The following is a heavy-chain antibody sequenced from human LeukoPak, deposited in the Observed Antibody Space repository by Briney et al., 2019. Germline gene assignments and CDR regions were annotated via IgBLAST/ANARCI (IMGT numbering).Heavy chain of an antibody. V-gene: IGHV3-7*05. Sequence: GGPLRLSCAAPGLTFSSYWMSWVRQAPGKGLKWVANIKQDGSEKYYVDSVKGRFTISRDNAKNSLYLEMNSLRAEDTAVYYCVRERTNYYDSSGYYWGQGSLVTVSS. CDR1: GLTFSSYW. J-gene: IGHJ4*02. CDR3: VRERTNYYDSSGYY. CDR2: IKQDGSEK. D-gene: IGHD3-22*01.